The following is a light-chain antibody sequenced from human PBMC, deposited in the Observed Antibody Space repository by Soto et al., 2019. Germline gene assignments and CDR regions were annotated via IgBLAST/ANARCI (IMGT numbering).Light chain of an antibody. V-gene: IGKV3-20*01. Sequence: EIVLTQSPGTLSLSTGERATLSCRASHSVSSSCLAWYQQKPGQAPRLLIYGASSRATGIPDRFSGSGSGTDFTLTISRLEPEDFALYYCQQYGCSPPFTFGGGTKVEIK. CDR2: GAS. J-gene: IGKJ4*01. CDR3: QQYGCSPPFT. CDR1: HSVSSSC.